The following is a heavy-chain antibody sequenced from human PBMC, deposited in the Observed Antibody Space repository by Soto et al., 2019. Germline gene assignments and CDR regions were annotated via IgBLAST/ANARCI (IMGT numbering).Heavy chain of an antibody. CDR3: ARDRPYISGWYGTRDTNWFDP. Sequence: ASVKVSCKASGYTFTGYYMHWVRQAPGPGLEWMGWINPNSGGTNYAQKFQGRVTMTRDTSISTAYMELSRLRSDDTAVYYCARDRPYISGWYGTRDTNWFDPWGQGTLVTVSS. CDR1: GYTFTGYY. V-gene: IGHV1-2*02. J-gene: IGHJ5*02. D-gene: IGHD6-19*01. CDR2: INPNSGGT.